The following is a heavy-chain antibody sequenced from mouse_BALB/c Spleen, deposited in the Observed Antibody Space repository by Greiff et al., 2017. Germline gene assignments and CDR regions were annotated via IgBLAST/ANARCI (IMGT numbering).Heavy chain of an antibody. Sequence: VQLQQPGAELVMPGASVKMSCKASGYTFTDYWMHWVKQRPGQGLEWIGAIDTSDSYTSYNQKFKGKATLTVDESSSTAYMQLSSLTSEDSAVYYCAKVRDYAMDYWGQGTSVTVSS. J-gene: IGHJ4*01. CDR2: IDTSDSYT. CDR1: GYTFTDYW. D-gene: IGHD2-14*01. V-gene: IGHV1-69*01. CDR3: AKVRDYAMDY.